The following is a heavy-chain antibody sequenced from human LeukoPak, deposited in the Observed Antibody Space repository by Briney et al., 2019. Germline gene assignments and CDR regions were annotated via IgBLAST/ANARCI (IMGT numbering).Heavy chain of an antibody. D-gene: IGHD6-6*01. V-gene: IGHV4-31*03. CDR3: ARDRGSSVIDY. Sequence: SETLSLTCTVSGGSISSGGYYWSWIRQHPGKGLEWIGYIYYSGSTYYNPSLKSRVTISVDTSKNQCSLELSSVTAADTAVYYCARDRGSSVIDYWGQGTLVTVSS. J-gene: IGHJ4*02. CDR1: GGSISSGGYY. CDR2: IYYSGST.